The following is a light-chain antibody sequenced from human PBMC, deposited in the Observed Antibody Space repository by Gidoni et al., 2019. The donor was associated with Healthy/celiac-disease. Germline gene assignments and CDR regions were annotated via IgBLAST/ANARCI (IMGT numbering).Light chain of an antibody. J-gene: IGKJ2*03. CDR3: QQSYSTPPS. CDR2: AAS. V-gene: IGKV1-39*01. Sequence: QMTQSPSSLSASVGDRVTITCRASQSISSYLNWYQQKPGKAPKLLIYAASSLQSGVPSRFSGSGSGTDFTLTISSLQPEDFATYYCQQSYSTPPSFGQGTKLEIK. CDR1: QSISSY.